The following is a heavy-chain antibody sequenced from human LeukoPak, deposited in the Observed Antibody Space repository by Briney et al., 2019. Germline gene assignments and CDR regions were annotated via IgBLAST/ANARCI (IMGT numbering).Heavy chain of an antibody. J-gene: IGHJ6*02. CDR3: AKRSGFGELSDPYYYYGMDV. CDR2: ISGSGGST. CDR1: GFTFRSYA. Sequence: GESLRLSCAASGFTFRSYAMSWLRQAPGKGLEWVSAISGSGGSTYYADSVKGRFTISRDNSKNTLYLQMNSLRAEDTAVYYCAKRSGFGELSDPYYYYGMDVWGQGTTVTVSS. V-gene: IGHV3-23*01. D-gene: IGHD3-10*01.